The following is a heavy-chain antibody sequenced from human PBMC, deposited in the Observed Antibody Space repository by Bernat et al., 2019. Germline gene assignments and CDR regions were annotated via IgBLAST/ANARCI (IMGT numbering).Heavy chain of an antibody. Sequence: EVQLVETGGGLIQPGGSLRLSYAASGVTVSSNYMSWARQAPGKGLEWVSVIYKNGGTKYADSVKGRFTISRDNSKNTLYLQMNSLRAEDTAVYYCARETGYYYDSSGYLPRHAFDIWGQGTMVTVSS. CDR1: GVTVSSNY. CDR3: ARETGYYYDSSGYLPRHAFDI. D-gene: IGHD3-22*01. CDR2: IYKNGGT. J-gene: IGHJ3*02. V-gene: IGHV3-53*02.